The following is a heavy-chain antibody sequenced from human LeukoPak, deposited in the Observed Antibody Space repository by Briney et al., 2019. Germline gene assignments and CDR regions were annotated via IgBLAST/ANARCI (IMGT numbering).Heavy chain of an antibody. CDR2: ISSSSSYK. V-gene: IGHV3-21*01. J-gene: IGHJ4*02. CDR1: GFTFSSYS. D-gene: IGHD4-17*01. Sequence: GGSLRLSCAASGFTFSSYSMNWVRQAPGKGLEWVSSISSSSSYKYYADSVKGRFTISRDNAKNSLYLQMNSLRAEDTAVYYCARDPLTVTTQSSKFDYWGQGTLVTVSS. CDR3: ARDPLTVTTQSSKFDY.